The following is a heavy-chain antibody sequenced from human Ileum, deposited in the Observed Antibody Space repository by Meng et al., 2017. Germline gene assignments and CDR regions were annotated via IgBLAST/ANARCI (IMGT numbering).Heavy chain of an antibody. Sequence: GGSLRLSCAASGFTFSTYAMSWVRQAPGKGLEWVSAFSGSGGSTYYADSVKGRFSISRNNSKNTLYLQMNSLGAEDAAIYNCAKGRTSDYWGQGTLVTVSS. CDR2: FSGSGGST. D-gene: IGHD1-7*01. CDR1: GFTFSTYA. V-gene: IGHV3-23*01. J-gene: IGHJ4*02. CDR3: AKGRTSDY.